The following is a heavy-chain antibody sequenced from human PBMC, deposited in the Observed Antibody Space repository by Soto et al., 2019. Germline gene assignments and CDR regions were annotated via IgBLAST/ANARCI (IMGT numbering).Heavy chain of an antibody. CDR1: GGSFSGYY. V-gene: IGHV4-34*01. CDR3: ARGGIRSSTRSYNWFDP. CDR2: INHSGST. D-gene: IGHD1-26*01. Sequence: SETLSLTCAVYGGSFSGYYWSWIRQPPGKGLEWIGEINHSGSTNYNPSLKSRVTISVDTSKNQFSLKLSSVTAADTAVYYCARGGIRSSTRSYNWFDPWGQGTLVTVSS. J-gene: IGHJ5*02.